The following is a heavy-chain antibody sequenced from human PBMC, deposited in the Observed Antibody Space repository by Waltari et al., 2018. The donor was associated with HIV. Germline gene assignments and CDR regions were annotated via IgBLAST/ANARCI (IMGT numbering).Heavy chain of an antibody. Sequence: QVQLQESGPGLVKPSETLSLTCTVSGGSISSYYWSWIRQPPGKGLEWIGYIYYSGSTNYNPSLKSRVTISVDTSKNQFSLKLSSVTAADTAVYYCARENWNSLLAFDYWGQGTLVTVSS. CDR2: IYYSGST. V-gene: IGHV4-59*01. J-gene: IGHJ4*02. CDR1: GGSISSYY. CDR3: ARENWNSLLAFDY. D-gene: IGHD1-1*01.